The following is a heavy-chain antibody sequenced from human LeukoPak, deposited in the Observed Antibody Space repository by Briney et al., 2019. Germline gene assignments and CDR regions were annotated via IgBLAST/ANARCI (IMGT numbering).Heavy chain of an antibody. J-gene: IGHJ6*02. D-gene: IGHD6-6*01. Sequence: GSLRLSCAASGFTFSSYSMNWVRQAPGKGLEWVSSISSSSYKYYADSVKGRFTISRDNAKNSLYLQMNSLRAEDTAVYYCARGAISSSSGYYYHGMDVWGQGTTVTVSS. V-gene: IGHV3-21*01. CDR3: ARGAISSSSGYYYHGMDV. CDR1: GFTFSSYS. CDR2: ISSSSYK.